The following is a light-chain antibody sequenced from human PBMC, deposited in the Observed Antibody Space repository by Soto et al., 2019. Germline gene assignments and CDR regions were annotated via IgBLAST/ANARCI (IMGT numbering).Light chain of an antibody. CDR3: QQYNSYPS. Sequence: DIQMTQSPSTLSASVGDRVTITCRASQSISSWLAWYQQKPGKAPKLLIYDASSLESVVPSRFSGSGSGTEFTLTISSLQPDDFATYYCQQYNSYPSFCHGTKLEIK. J-gene: IGKJ2*01. CDR1: QSISSW. V-gene: IGKV1-5*01. CDR2: DAS.